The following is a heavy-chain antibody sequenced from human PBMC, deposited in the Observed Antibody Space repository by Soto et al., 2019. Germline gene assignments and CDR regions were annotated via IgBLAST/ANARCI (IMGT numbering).Heavy chain of an antibody. D-gene: IGHD6-13*01. CDR2: ISYDGSNK. V-gene: IGHV3-30*18. CDR1: GFTFSSYG. Sequence: QVQLVESGGGVVQPGRSLRLSCAASGFTFSSYGMHWVRQAPGKGLEWVAVISYDGSNKYYADSVKGRFTISRDNSKNTLYLQMNSLRAEDTAVYYCAKDPVGYSSSWYSGWFDYWGQGTLVTVSS. CDR3: AKDPVGYSSSWYSGWFDY. J-gene: IGHJ4*02.